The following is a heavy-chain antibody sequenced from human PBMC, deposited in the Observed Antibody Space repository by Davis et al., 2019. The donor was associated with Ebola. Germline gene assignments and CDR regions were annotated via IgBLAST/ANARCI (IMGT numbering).Heavy chain of an antibody. CDR2: ISDSGGNT. J-gene: IGHJ5*02. D-gene: IGHD6-6*01. V-gene: IGHV3-23*01. CDR3: AKGGGTSSSDFRRT. Sequence: GESLKISCAGSGLTFSNYGMNWVRQAPGKGLEWVSGISDSGGNTHYADSVKGRFTISRDNSKNTLFLQMNSLRAEDTAVYYCAKGGGTSSSDFRRTWGQGTLVTVSS. CDR1: GLTFSNYG.